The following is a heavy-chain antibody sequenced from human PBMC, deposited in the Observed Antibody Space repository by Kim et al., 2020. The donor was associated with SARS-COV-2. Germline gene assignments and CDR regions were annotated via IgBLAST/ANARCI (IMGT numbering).Heavy chain of an antibody. V-gene: IGHV3-33*01. CDR1: GFTFSSYG. D-gene: IGHD1-26*01. CDR2: IWYDGSNK. J-gene: IGHJ4*02. Sequence: GGSLSLSCAASGFTFSSYGMHWVRQAPGKGLEWVAVIWYDGSNKYYADSVKGRFTISRDNSKNTLYLQMNSLRAEDTAVYYCARDGGTSGSYDYWGQGTLVTVSS. CDR3: ARDGGTSGSYDY.